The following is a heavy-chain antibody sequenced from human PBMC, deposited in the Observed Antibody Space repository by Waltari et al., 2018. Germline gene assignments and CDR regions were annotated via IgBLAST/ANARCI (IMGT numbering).Heavy chain of an antibody. J-gene: IGHJ5*02. V-gene: IGHV4-39*01. D-gene: IGHD5-12*01. Sequence: QLQLQESGPGLVKPSGTLSRTCSVSGGSTSSSRFYWGWIRQSPGKGLEWIGSIYYSGSIYYNPTLQSRVTISGDTSKNQFSLNLSSVTTADTAVYYCARHWKRNGYRFDPWGQGTRVTVSS. CDR2: IYYSGSI. CDR3: ARHWKRNGYRFDP. CDR1: GGSTSSSRFY.